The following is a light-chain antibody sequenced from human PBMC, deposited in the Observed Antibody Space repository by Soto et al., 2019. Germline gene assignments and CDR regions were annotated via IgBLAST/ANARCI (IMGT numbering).Light chain of an antibody. Sequence: QSALTQPPSASGTPGQRVSISCSGSGSNIGSNYVYWYQQLPGTAPKLLIYSNTHRPSGVPDRFSGSKSGASASLAISGLRSDDEADYYCATWDDSLSGYVFGTGTKLTVL. CDR2: SNT. J-gene: IGLJ1*01. CDR1: GSNIGSNY. CDR3: ATWDDSLSGYV. V-gene: IGLV1-47*02.